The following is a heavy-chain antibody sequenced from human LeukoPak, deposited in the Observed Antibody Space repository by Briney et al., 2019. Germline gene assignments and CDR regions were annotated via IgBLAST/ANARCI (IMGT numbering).Heavy chain of an antibody. V-gene: IGHV3-21*01. D-gene: IGHD3-22*01. CDR2: ISSSSSYI. Sequence: GGSLRLSCAASGFTFSSYSMNWVRQAPGKGLEWVSSISSSSSYIYYADSVKGRFTISRDNAKNSLYLEMNSLRAEDTAVYYCARDLGSSGYSLDYWGQGTLVTVSS. CDR3: ARDLGSSGYSLDY. J-gene: IGHJ4*02. CDR1: GFTFSSYS.